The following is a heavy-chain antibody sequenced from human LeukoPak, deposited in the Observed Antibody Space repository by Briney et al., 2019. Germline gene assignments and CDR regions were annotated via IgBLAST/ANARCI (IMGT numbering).Heavy chain of an antibody. CDR3: ARLTIFGVVTNDY. Sequence: SETLSLTCTVSGGSISSSSYYWGWIRQPPGKGLEWIGSIYYSGSTYYNPSLKSRVTISVDTSKNQSSLKLSSVTAADTAVYYCARLTIFGVVTNDYWGQGTLVTVSS. CDR2: IYYSGST. D-gene: IGHD3-3*01. V-gene: IGHV4-39*01. J-gene: IGHJ4*02. CDR1: GGSISSSSYY.